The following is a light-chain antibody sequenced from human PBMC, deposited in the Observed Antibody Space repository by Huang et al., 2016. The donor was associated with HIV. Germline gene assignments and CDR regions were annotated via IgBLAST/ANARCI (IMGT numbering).Light chain of an antibody. CDR2: GAA. V-gene: IGKV3-15*01. J-gene: IGKJ5*01. CDR1: QSVSSN. CDR3: QQYNNWPPIT. Sequence: EIVMTQSPATLSVSPGERATLSCRASQSVSSNLAWYQQKPGQAPRCLIYGAATRATGIPARFSGSGSGTEFTLTISSLQSEDFAGYYCQQYNNWPPITFGQGTRLEIK.